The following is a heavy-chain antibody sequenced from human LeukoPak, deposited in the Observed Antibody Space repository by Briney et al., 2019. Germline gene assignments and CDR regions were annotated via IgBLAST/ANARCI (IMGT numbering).Heavy chain of an antibody. J-gene: IGHJ4*02. D-gene: IGHD3-22*01. Sequence: PGRSLRLSCAASGVTFSNSGMHWVRQAPGKGLEWVAVIWYDGSNKYYADSVKGRFTISRDNSKNTLYLQMNSLRAEDTAVYYCARELPPVVKFYFDYWGQGTLVTVSS. CDR3: ARELPPVVKFYFDY. CDR2: IWYDGSNK. V-gene: IGHV3-33*08. CDR1: GVTFSNSG.